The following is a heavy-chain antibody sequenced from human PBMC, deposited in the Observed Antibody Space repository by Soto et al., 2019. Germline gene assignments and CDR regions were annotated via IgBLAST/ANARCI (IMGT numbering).Heavy chain of an antibody. D-gene: IGHD1-20*01. CDR3: ARETGSYSWNDGLMDV. CDR2: INSDGTTT. J-gene: IGHJ6*02. CDR1: GFTFSSYW. Sequence: EVQLVESGGGLVQPGGSLRLSCAASGFTFSSYWMHWVRQVPGKGLVWVSRINSDGTTTTYADFVKGRFTISRDNAKNTLFLQMNSLRAEDTAVYYCARETGSYSWNDGLMDVWGQGTTVTVSS. V-gene: IGHV3-74*01.